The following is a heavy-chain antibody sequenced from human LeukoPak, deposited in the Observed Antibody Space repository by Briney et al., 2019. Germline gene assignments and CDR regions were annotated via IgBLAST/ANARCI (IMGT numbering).Heavy chain of an antibody. CDR3: ARDYYDGIGYYYEDY. V-gene: IGHV3-23*01. J-gene: IGHJ4*02. D-gene: IGHD3-22*01. CDR1: GFTFSSYA. Sequence: GGSLGLSRAASGFTFSSYAMSWVRQAPGKGLEWVSVISGSGVSTYYADSVKGRFTISRDNSKNTLSLQMNSLRAEDTAVYYCARDYYDGIGYYYEDYWGQGTLVTVSS. CDR2: ISGSGVST.